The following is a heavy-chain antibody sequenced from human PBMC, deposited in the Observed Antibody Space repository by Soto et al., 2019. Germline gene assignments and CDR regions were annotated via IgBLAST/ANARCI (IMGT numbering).Heavy chain of an antibody. D-gene: IGHD2-2*02. CDR1: DSTFSSYS. CDR2: ISSRSSVI. Sequence: EVQLVGSGGGLVKPGESLRLSCVASDSTFSSYSMNWVRQAPGRGLEWVSSISSRSSVIFYAESMRGRFTISRDNAKNSLYLQMNSLRAEDTAVYYCLRGGRGYTKDDTLDIWGQGTMVTVSS. V-gene: IGHV3-21*01. J-gene: IGHJ3*02. CDR3: LRGGRGYTKDDTLDI.